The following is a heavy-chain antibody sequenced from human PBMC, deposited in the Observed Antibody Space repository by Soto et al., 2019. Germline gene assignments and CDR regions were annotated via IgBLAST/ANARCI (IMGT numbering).Heavy chain of an antibody. CDR1: GGSISSSSYY. V-gene: IGHV4-39*01. Sequence: SETLSLTCTVSGGSISSSSYYWGWIRQPPGKGLEWIGSIYYSGSTYYNPSLKSRGTISVDTSKNQFSLKLSSVTAADTAVYYCASPKIAFYNWFDPWGQGTLVTVSS. J-gene: IGHJ5*02. D-gene: IGHD3-3*02. CDR2: IYYSGST. CDR3: ASPKIAFYNWFDP.